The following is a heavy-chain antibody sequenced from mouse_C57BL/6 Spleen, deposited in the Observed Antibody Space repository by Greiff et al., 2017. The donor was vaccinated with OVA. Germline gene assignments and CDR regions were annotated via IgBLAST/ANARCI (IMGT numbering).Heavy chain of an antibody. CDR2: IYPGDGDT. J-gene: IGHJ3*01. V-gene: IGHV1-82*01. CDR3: AREGDYYGSPWFAY. Sequence: VQLQESGPELVKPGASVKISCKASGYAFSSSWMNWVKQRPGKGLEWIGRIYPGDGDTNYNGKFKGKATLTADKSSSTAYMQLSSLTSEDSAVYFCAREGDYYGSPWFAYWGQGTLVTVSA. CDR1: GYAFSSSW. D-gene: IGHD1-1*01.